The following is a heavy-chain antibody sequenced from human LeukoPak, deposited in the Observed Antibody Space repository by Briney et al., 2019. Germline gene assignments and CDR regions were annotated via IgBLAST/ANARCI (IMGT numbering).Heavy chain of an antibody. Sequence: GGSLRLSCAASGFTFSSYGMHWVRQAPGKGLEWVAFIRYDGSNKYYADSVKGRFTISRDSSKNTLYLQMNSLRAEDTAVYYCAKGEGVLRFLEWVFDIWGQGTMVTVSS. V-gene: IGHV3-30*02. CDR2: IRYDGSNK. CDR3: AKGEGVLRFLEWVFDI. D-gene: IGHD3-3*01. J-gene: IGHJ3*02. CDR1: GFTFSSYG.